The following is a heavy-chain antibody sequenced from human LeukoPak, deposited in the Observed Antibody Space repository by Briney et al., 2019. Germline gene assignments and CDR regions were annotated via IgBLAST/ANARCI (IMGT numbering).Heavy chain of an antibody. D-gene: IGHD3-3*01. J-gene: IGHJ3*02. V-gene: IGHV3-21*01. CDR3: ARDRVRFLEWSDAFDI. Sequence: PGGSLRLSCAASGFTFSIYSMNWVRQAPGKGLEWVSSISSSSSYIYYADSVKGRFTISRDNAKNSLYLQMNSLRAEDTAVYYCARDRVRFLEWSDAFDIWGQGTMVTVSS. CDR1: GFTFSIYS. CDR2: ISSSSSYI.